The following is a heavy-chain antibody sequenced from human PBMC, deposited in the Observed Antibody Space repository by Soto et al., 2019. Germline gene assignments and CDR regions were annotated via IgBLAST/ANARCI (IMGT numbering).Heavy chain of an antibody. CDR3: ARISYDSSSTGDWYDP. Sequence: QVQLVPSGAEVKKPGASVKVSCKTSGYTFTNYDINWVRQATGQGLERMGWMKPNSGNTGYAQNLQGRVTMTRDTSLSTGYKELSSQRFEDTAVYYCARISYDSSSTGDWYDPWGQGTLVTGPS. CDR2: MKPNSGNT. V-gene: IGHV1-8*01. J-gene: IGHJ5*02. CDR1: GYTFTNYD. D-gene: IGHD2-2*01.